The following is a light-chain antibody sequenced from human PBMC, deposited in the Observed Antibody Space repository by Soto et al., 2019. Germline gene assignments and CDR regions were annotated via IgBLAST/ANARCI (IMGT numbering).Light chain of an antibody. V-gene: IGLV2-14*01. CDR1: SSDVGGYNY. Sequence: QSALTQPASVSGSPGQSITISCTGTSSDVGGYNYVSWYQQHPGKAPKLMIYEVSNRPSGVSNRFSGSKSGNTASLTISGLQAEDEADYYCSSYTSIIPLYVLGSGTKV. J-gene: IGLJ1*01. CDR2: EVS. CDR3: SSYTSIIPLYV.